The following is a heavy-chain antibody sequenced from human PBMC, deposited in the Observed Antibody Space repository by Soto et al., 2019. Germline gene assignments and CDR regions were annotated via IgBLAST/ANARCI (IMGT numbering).Heavy chain of an antibody. J-gene: IGHJ4*02. V-gene: IGHV3-15*01. Sequence: GGSLRLSCAASGFTFSNAWMSWVRQAPGKGLEWVGRIKSKTDGGTTDYAAPVKGRFTISRDDSKNTLYLQMNSLKTEDTAVYYCTTGPSLKPYCSSTSCLDYWGQGTLVTVSS. CDR2: IKSKTDGGTT. D-gene: IGHD2-2*01. CDR1: GFTFSNAW. CDR3: TTGPSLKPYCSSTSCLDY.